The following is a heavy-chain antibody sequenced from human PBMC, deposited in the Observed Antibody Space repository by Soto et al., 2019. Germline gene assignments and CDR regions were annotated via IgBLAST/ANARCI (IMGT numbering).Heavy chain of an antibody. V-gene: IGHV2-70*11. CDR3: ARIRGYSYGYRTPDHYYYGMDV. Sequence: GSGPTLVNPTQTLTLTCTFSGFSLSTSGMCVSWIRQPPGKALEWLARIDWDDDKYYSTSLKTRLTISKDTSKNQVVLTMTNMDPVDTATYYCARIRGYSYGYRTPDHYYYGMDVWGQGTTVTVSS. CDR2: IDWDDDK. CDR1: GFSLSTSGMC. D-gene: IGHD5-18*01. J-gene: IGHJ6*02.